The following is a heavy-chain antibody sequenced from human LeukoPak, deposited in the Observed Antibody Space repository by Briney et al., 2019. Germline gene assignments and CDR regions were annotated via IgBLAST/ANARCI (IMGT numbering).Heavy chain of an antibody. V-gene: IGHV3-48*03. CDR3: AELGITMIGGV. J-gene: IGHJ6*04. CDR1: GFTFSSYE. D-gene: IGHD3-10*02. Sequence: GGSLRLSCAASGFTFSSYEMNWVRQAPGRGREWVSYISSSGSTIYYADSVKGRFTISRDNAKNSLYLQMNSLRAEDTAVYYCAELGITMIGGVWGKGTTVTISS. CDR2: ISSSGSTI.